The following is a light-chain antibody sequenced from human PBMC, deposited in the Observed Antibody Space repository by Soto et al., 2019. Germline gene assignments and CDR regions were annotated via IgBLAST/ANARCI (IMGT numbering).Light chain of an antibody. CDR2: VAS. V-gene: IGKV3-20*01. CDR3: HQYGSSPTWT. CDR1: QSVSSSY. Sequence: EIVLTQSPGTMSLSPGERATLSCRASQSVSSSYLAWYQQKPGQAPRLPIYVASSRATGIPDRFSGSGSGTDFTLTISRLEPEDFAVYYCHQYGSSPTWTFGQGTKVESK. J-gene: IGKJ1*01.